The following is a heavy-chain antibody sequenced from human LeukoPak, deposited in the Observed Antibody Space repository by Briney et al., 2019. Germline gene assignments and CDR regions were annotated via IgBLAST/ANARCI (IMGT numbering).Heavy chain of an antibody. V-gene: IGHV3-23*01. CDR3: AKASRGSWNSSCDY. Sequence: GGSLRLSCAASGFTFSTYAMSWVRQTPEKGLEWVSAISGSGGSGCYADSVKGRFTISRDNSKNTLHLQMNSLRAEETAVYNCAKASRGSWNSSCDYWGQGTLVTVSS. J-gene: IGHJ4*02. CDR2: ISGSGGSG. D-gene: IGHD2-15*01. CDR1: GFTFSTYA.